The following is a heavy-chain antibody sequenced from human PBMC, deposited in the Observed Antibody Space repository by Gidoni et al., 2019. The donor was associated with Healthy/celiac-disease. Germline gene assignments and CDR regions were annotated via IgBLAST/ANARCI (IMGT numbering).Heavy chain of an antibody. CDR2: IRGSGGST. D-gene: IGHD6-13*01. J-gene: IGHJ3*02. V-gene: IGHV3-23*01. Sequence: EVKLLESGGGLVQPGGSLRLSCAASGLPFSSYAMSWVRQAPGKGLEWVSAIRGSGGSTYYADSVKGRFTISRDNSKNTLYLQMNSLRAEDTAVYYCAKSEIAAAGPGAFDIWGQGTMVTVSS. CDR3: AKSEIAAAGPGAFDI. CDR1: GLPFSSYA.